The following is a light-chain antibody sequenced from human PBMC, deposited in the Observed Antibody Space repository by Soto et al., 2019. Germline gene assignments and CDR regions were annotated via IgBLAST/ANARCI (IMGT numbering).Light chain of an antibody. CDR3: SSYTSSGALV. Sequence: QSALTQPASVSGSPGQSITISCTGTSSDVGGYNYVSWYQQHPDKAPKLMIYEVSNRPSGVSNRFSGSKSGNTASLTIAGLQAEDEADYYCSSYTSSGALVFGTGTQLPVL. CDR1: SSDVGGYNY. V-gene: IGLV2-14*01. J-gene: IGLJ1*01. CDR2: EVS.